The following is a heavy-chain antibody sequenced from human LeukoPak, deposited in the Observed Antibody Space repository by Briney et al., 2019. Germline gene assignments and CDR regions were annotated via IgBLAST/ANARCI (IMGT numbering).Heavy chain of an antibody. CDR2: IYYSGST. CDR3: ASEVRVYYYDTWFDP. V-gene: IGHV4-59*11. J-gene: IGHJ5*02. Sequence: SETLSRTCTVPGGSISSHYWSWIRQPPGKGLEWIGYIYYSGSTNYNPSLKSRVTISVDTSKNQFSLKLSSVTAADTAVYYCASEVRVYYYDTWFDPWGQGTLVTVSS. D-gene: IGHD3-22*01. CDR1: GGSISSHY.